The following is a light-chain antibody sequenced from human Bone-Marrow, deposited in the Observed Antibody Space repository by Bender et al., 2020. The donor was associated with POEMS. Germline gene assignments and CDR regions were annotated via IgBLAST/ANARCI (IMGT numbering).Light chain of an antibody. Sequence: QSVLTQPPSVSGAPGQTVTISCTGTSSNMGAGYGVNWYQQLPGTAPKLLIYNNEKRPSGVPDRISGSKSGTAASLAITGLQAEDEADYYCQSYDISLSVWVFGGGTNLTAL. J-gene: IGLJ3*02. V-gene: IGLV1-40*01. CDR3: QSYDISLSVWV. CDR1: SSNMGAGYG. CDR2: NNE.